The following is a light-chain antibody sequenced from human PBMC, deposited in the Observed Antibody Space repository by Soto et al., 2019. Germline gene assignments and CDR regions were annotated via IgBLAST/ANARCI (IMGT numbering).Light chain of an antibody. CDR1: QSISSW. Sequence: DIQMTQSPSTLSASLGDRVTITCRACQSISSWLAWYQQKPGKAPKLPIYKASSLESGVPSRFSGSGSGTEFTLTISSLQPDDFATYYCQQANSFPITFGQGTRLEI. J-gene: IGKJ5*01. CDR3: QQANSFPIT. V-gene: IGKV1-5*03. CDR2: KAS.